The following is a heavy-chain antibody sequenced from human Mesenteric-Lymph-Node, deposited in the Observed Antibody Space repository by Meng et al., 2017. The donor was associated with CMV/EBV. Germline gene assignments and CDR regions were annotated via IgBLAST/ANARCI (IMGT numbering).Heavy chain of an antibody. V-gene: IGHV3-23*03. CDR1: RFSLNKSY. Sequence: GGSLRLSCAASRFSLNKSYMRCVRLTPGKGLEWVSVIYSGGSYTNYGDSVKGRFTISRDNSKSTLYLQMNSLRPEDTAVYYCAKDQNPIRYFDHRANFDYWGQGTLVTVSS. D-gene: IGHD3-9*01. J-gene: IGHJ4*02. CDR3: AKDQNPIRYFDHRANFDY. CDR2: IYSGGSYT.